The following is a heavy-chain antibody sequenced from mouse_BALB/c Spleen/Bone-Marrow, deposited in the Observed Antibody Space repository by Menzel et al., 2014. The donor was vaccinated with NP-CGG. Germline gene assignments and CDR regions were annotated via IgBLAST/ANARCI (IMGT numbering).Heavy chain of an antibody. J-gene: IGHJ2*01. CDR2: ISSGGGST. CDR3: AREVLRDYFDY. CDR1: GFAFSSYD. D-gene: IGHD1-1*01. V-gene: IGHV5-12-1*01. Sequence: EVKLMESGGGLVKPGGSLKLSCAASGFAFSSYDMSWVRQTPEKRLEWVAYISSGGGSTYYPDTVKGRFTISRDNAKNTLYLQMSSLKSEDTAMYYCAREVLRDYFDYCGQGTTLTVSS.